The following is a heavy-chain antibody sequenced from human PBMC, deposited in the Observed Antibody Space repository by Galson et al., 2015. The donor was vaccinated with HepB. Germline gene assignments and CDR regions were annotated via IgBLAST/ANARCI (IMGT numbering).Heavy chain of an antibody. CDR3: ARDFSSWGYYFDY. CDR1: GFTFSSYW. D-gene: IGHD7-27*01. V-gene: IGHV3-7*01. CDR2: IKQDGSEK. Sequence: SLRLSCAASGFTFSSYWMSWVRQAPGKGLEWVANIKQDGSEKYYVDSVKGRFTISRDNAKNSLYLQMNSLRAEDTAVYYCARDFSSWGYYFDYWGQGTLVTVSS. J-gene: IGHJ4*02.